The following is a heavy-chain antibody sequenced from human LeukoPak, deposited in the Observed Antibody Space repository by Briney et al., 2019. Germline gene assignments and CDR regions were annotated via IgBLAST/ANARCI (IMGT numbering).Heavy chain of an antibody. CDR3: SRDTIEATNPPDY. CDR1: GYTFTSYA. D-gene: IGHD5-12*01. J-gene: IGHJ4*02. Sequence: ASVKLSCEASGYTFTSYAIRWVRQAPGQGLEWVGWISAYNGNTNYAQKLQGRVTMTTDTSTSTAYMELSSLRSEDTAVYYCSRDTIEATNPPDYWGQGTLVTVSS. V-gene: IGHV1-18*01. CDR2: ISAYNGNT.